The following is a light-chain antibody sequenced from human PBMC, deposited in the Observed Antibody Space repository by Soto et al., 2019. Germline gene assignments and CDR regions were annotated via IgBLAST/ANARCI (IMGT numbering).Light chain of an antibody. V-gene: IGKV1-5*01. Sequence: DIKMSQSPSTLPASVGDRVTLTCRASQSISEWLAWYQQKPGTAPQLLIYHASTLESAVPSRFRGSGYGTDSHLPLSSLQPDDFATYYSQQYNSYSFGQGPKVDSK. CDR1: QSISEW. CDR3: QQYNSYS. CDR2: HAS. J-gene: IGKJ1*01.